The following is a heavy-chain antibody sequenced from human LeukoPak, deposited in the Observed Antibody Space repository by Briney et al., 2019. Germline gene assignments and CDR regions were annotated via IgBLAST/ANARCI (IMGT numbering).Heavy chain of an antibody. V-gene: IGHV3-66*01. CDR3: ARRLLTGYYEF. CDR2: FYSADTT. Sequence: GGSLRLSCAASGFTVSSTYMSWVRQAPGKGLEWVSVFYSADTTYYANSVKGRFTISRDNSKNMLYLQMNSLGAEDTAVYYCARRLLTGYYEFWGQGTLVTVSS. J-gene: IGHJ4*02. D-gene: IGHD3-9*01. CDR1: GFTVSSTY.